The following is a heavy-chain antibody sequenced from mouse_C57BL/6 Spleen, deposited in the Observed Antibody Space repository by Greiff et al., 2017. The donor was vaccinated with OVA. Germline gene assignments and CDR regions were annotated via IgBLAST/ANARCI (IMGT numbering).Heavy chain of an antibody. J-gene: IGHJ4*01. D-gene: IGHD2-4*01. CDR1: GYAFSSSW. V-gene: IGHV1-82*01. CDR3: ASGGLGGSYAMDY. Sequence: QVQLQQSGPELVKPGASVKISCKASGYAFSSSWMNWVKQRPGKGLEWIGRIYPGDGDTNYNGKFKGKATLTADKSSSTAYMQLSSLTSEDSAVYFCASGGLGGSYAMDYWGQGTSVTVSS. CDR2: IYPGDGDT.